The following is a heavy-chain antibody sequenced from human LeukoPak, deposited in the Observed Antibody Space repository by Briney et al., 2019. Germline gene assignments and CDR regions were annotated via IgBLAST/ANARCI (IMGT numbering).Heavy chain of an antibody. J-gene: IGHJ4*02. CDR3: ARGSVTNPVTPFDY. V-gene: IGHV1-18*01. CDR1: GYTFTSYD. D-gene: IGHD4-17*01. CDR2: ISAYNGNT. Sequence: ASVKVSCKASGYTFTSYDISWVRQAPGQGLEWMGWISAYNGNTDYAQKLQGRVTMTTDTSTSTAYMELRSLRSDDTAVYYCARGSVTNPVTPFDYWGQGTLVTVSS.